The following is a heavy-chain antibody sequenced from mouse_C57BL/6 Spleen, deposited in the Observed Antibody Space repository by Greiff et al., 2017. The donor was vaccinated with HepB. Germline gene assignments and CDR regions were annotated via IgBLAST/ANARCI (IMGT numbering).Heavy chain of an antibody. V-gene: IGHV5-16*01. Sequence: EVHLVESEGGLVQPGSSMKLSCTASGFTFSDYYMAWVRQVPEKGLEWVANINYDGSSTYYLDSLKSRFIISRDNAKNILYLQMSSLKSEDTATYYCARDRGYDGYAMDYWGQGTSVTVSS. CDR2: INYDGSST. J-gene: IGHJ4*01. CDR1: GFTFSDYY. CDR3: ARDRGYDGYAMDY. D-gene: IGHD2-2*01.